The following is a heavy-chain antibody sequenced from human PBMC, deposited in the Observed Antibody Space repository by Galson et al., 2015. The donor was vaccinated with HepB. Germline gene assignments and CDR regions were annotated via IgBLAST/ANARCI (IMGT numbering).Heavy chain of an antibody. CDR2: IYYSGSA. J-gene: IGHJ3*02. CDR3: AREIIAAVDSDASDI. V-gene: IGHV4-31*03. D-gene: IGHD6-13*01. Sequence: TLSLTCTVSGGSISGDNYFWSWVRQHPGEGLEWIGYIYYSGSAHYNPSLKSRVTISVDTSENQFSLKLSSVTAADTAIYYCAREIIAAVDSDASDIWGQGTMVTVSS. CDR1: GGSISGDNYF.